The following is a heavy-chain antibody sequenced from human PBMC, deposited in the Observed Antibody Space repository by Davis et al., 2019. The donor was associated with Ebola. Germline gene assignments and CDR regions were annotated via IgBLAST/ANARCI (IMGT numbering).Heavy chain of an antibody. J-gene: IGHJ4*02. CDR2: ISWNSGSI. V-gene: IGHV3-9*01. Sequence: SLKISCAASGFTFDDYAMHWVRQAPGKGLEWVSGISWNSGSIGYADSVKGRFTISRDNSKNTLYLQMNSLRAEDTAVYYCAKDVYYDILTGYYNYFDYWGQGTLVTVSS. CDR3: AKDVYYDILTGYYNYFDY. CDR1: GFTFDDYA. D-gene: IGHD3-9*01.